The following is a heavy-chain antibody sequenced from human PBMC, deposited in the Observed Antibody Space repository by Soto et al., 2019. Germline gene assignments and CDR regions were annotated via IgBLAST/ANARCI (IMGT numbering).Heavy chain of an antibody. J-gene: IGHJ6*02. CDR1: GFTFSNYG. CDR2: ISYDGSNK. V-gene: IGHV3-30*03. Sequence: PGGSLRLSCAASGFTFSNYGMHWVRQAPGKGLEWVAVISYDGSNKYYADSVKGRFTISRDNSKNTLYMQMNSLRAEDTAVYYCASTAGYDFWGGHYKPYGMDVWGQGTTVTVSS. D-gene: IGHD3-3*01. CDR3: ASTAGYDFWGGHYKPYGMDV.